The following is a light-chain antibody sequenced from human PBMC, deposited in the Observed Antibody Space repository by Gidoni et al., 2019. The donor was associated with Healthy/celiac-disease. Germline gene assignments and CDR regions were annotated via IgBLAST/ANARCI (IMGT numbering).Light chain of an antibody. Sequence: EIVMPQSPATLSVSPGERATLSCRASQSVSSNLAWYQQKPGQATRLLIYGASTRATGIPDRFSGSGSGKEFTLTISSLQSEDFAVYYCQQYNNWTPRTFGQGNKVEIK. CDR2: GAS. J-gene: IGKJ1*01. CDR3: QQYNNWTPRT. V-gene: IGKV3-15*01. CDR1: QSVSSN.